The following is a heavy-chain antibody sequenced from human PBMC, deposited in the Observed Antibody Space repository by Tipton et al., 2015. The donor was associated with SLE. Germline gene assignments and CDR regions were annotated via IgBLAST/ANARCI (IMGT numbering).Heavy chain of an antibody. CDR1: GGTFSSYA. J-gene: IGHJ6*02. CDR2: IIPMFGTT. V-gene: IGHV1-69*01. Sequence: QVQLVQSGAEVKKPGSSVKVSCRASGGTFSSYAITWVRQAPGQGLEWMGEIIPMFGTTNYAQIFQGRVTITADASTGTSYMELSSLRSDDTAVYYCGRDLGKLPSLEVAAAFYFGVDVWGQGTSVTVSS. D-gene: IGHD6-19*01. CDR3: GRDLGKLPSLEVAAAFYFGVDV.